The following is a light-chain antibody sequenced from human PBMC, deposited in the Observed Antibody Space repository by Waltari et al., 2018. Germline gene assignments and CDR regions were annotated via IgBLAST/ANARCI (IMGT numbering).Light chain of an antibody. CDR1: NSNIGAATD. J-gene: IGLJ1*01. CDR3: QSYDGSLSGWV. Sequence: QPVLTQPPSVSGAPGQRVTTTCTGRNSNIGAATDVHWYQQLPGTAPKLLLTGASHRPSGVPDRFSGSKSGTSASLAITGLQAEDEGDFYCQSYDGSLSGWVFGTGTTVTVL. CDR2: GAS. V-gene: IGLV1-40*01.